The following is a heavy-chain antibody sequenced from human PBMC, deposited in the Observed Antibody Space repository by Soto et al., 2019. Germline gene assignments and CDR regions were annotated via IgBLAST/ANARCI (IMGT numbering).Heavy chain of an antibody. CDR3: ARLGYCSGGSCYATNIDY. V-gene: IGHV1-69*02. D-gene: IGHD2-15*01. CDR1: GGTFSSYT. CDR2: IIPILGIA. J-gene: IGHJ4*02. Sequence: ASVKVSCKASGGTFSSYTISWVRQAPGQGLEWMGRIIPILGIANYAQKFQGRVTITADKSTSTAYMELSSLRSEDTAVYYCARLGYCSGGSCYATNIDYWGQGTLVTVS.